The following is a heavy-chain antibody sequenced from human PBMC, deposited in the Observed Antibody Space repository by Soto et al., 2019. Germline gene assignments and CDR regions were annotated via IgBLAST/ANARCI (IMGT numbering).Heavy chain of an antibody. J-gene: IGHJ4*02. CDR3: ARALGYYYDSSGYYYFDY. D-gene: IGHD3-22*01. V-gene: IGHV1-18*01. CDR1: GYTFTSYG. Sequence: GASVKVSCKASGYTFTSYGISWVRQAPGQGLEWMGWISAYNGNTNYAQKLQGRVTMTTDTSTSTAYMELRSLRSDDTAVYYCARALGYYYDSSGYYYFDYWGQGTLVTVSS. CDR2: ISAYNGNT.